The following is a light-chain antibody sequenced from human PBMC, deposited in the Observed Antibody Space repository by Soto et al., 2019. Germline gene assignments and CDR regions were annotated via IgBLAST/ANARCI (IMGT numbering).Light chain of an antibody. CDR3: MQALRTPYT. Sequence: DTVLTQSPFSLPVTPGEPASVSCRSSQSPLHSNGYKYLDWYLQKPGQSPQLLIYMSSTRASGVSDRVSGSGSGTDFTLKISRVEAEDVGVYYCMQALRTPYTFGQGTRLEIK. CDR2: MSS. V-gene: IGKV2-28*01. CDR1: QSPLHSNGYKY. J-gene: IGKJ5*01.